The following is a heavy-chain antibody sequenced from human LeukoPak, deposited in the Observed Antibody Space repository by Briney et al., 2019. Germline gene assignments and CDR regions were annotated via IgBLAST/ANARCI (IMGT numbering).Heavy chain of an antibody. CDR3: ARKLWQSIAAAGPFDY. Sequence: SSETLSLTCTVSGGSISSYYWSWIRQPAGKGLEWIGRIYTSGSTNYNLSLKSRVTMSVDTSKNQFSLKLSSVTAADTAVYYCARKLWQSIAAAGPFDYWGQGTLVTVSS. V-gene: IGHV4-4*07. D-gene: IGHD6-13*01. CDR2: IYTSGST. J-gene: IGHJ4*02. CDR1: GGSISSYY.